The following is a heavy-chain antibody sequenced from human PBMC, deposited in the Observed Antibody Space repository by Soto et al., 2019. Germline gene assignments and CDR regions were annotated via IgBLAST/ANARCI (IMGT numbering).Heavy chain of an antibody. V-gene: IGHV1-69*13. Sequence: ASVKVSCKASGGTFSSYAISWVRQAPGQGLEWMGGIIPIFGTANYAQKFQGRVTITADESTSTAYMELSSLRSEDTAVYYCARDRDYYGSGSYYTLDYWGQGTLVTVSS. J-gene: IGHJ4*02. D-gene: IGHD3-10*01. CDR2: IIPIFGTA. CDR1: GGTFSSYA. CDR3: ARDRDYYGSGSYYTLDY.